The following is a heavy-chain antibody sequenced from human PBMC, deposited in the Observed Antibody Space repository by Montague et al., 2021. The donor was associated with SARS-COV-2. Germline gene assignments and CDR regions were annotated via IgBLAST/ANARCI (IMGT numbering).Heavy chain of an antibody. Sequence: SETLSLTCSVYVDSIRSSGYHWAWIRQSPGKGLEWIGTVYYSGSTNYNPSLKSRVTMPVDTSKNQFSLELRSVTAADTAVYYCARLGFVELWLNLGWFDPWGQGTLVTVSS. CDR2: VYYSGST. CDR3: ARLGFVELWLNLGWFDP. D-gene: IGHD3-16*02. V-gene: IGHV4-39*01. CDR1: VDSIRSSGYH. J-gene: IGHJ5*02.